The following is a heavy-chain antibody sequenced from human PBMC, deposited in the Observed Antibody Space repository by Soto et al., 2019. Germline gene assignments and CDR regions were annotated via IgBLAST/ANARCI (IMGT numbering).Heavy chain of an antibody. Sequence: QVQLVESGGGLVKPGGSLRLSCSASGFTFSDYYMTWIRQAPGKGLEWVSYISSSSTYINYADSVKGRFTISRDNAKNSVFLQMSSLRAEDTAIYYCVRDRRRDIVGVPAPRDFDHHGMGVWGQGTPVTVSS. J-gene: IGHJ6*02. CDR2: ISSSSTYI. CDR1: GFTFSDYY. CDR3: VRDRRRDIVGVPAPRDFDHHGMGV. D-gene: IGHD2-2*01. V-gene: IGHV3-11*06.